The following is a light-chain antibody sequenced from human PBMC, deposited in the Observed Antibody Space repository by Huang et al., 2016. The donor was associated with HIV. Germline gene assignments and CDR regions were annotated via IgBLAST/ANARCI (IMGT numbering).Light chain of an antibody. CDR2: WAS. CDR1: QSPLFRSNNKNY. Sequence: IVMTQSPDSLAVSLGETATINCKSSQSPLFRSNNKNYLAWYQQKPAQPPTLLMSWASTRGSGVPSRFSGGGSGTDFTLTISSLQAEDVAVYFCQQYFDVPWTFGRGTKVEIK. V-gene: IGKV4-1*01. CDR3: QQYFDVPWT. J-gene: IGKJ1*01.